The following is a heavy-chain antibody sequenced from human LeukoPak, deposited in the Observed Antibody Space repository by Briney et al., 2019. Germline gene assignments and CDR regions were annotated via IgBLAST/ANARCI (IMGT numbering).Heavy chain of an antibody. CDR1: GYTFTSHD. J-gene: IGHJ3*02. CDR3: ARSRGNYYDSSGHYPDSLDI. V-gene: IGHV1-8*01. D-gene: IGHD3-22*01. Sequence: ASVKVSCKASGYTFTSHDINWVRQAAGQGLEWMGWMNPSSGTRGYAQKFQGRVTMTRDTSINTAYMELSSLRSEDAAVYYCARSRGNYYDSSGHYPDSLDIWGQGTMVTVSS. CDR2: MNPSSGTR.